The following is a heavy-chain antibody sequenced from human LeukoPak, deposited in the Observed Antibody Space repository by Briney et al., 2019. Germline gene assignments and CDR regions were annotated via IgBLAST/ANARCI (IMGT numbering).Heavy chain of an antibody. V-gene: IGHV4-4*07. D-gene: IGHD3-3*01. J-gene: IGHJ4*02. CDR1: GGSISSYY. CDR2: IYTSGST. CDR3: ARYDFWSGFYYFDY. Sequence: SETLSLTCTVSGGSISSYYWSWIRQPAGKGLEWIGRIYTSGSTNYNPSLKSRVTISVDTSKNQFSLKLSSVTAADTAVYYCARYDFWSGFYYFDYWGQGTLVTVSS.